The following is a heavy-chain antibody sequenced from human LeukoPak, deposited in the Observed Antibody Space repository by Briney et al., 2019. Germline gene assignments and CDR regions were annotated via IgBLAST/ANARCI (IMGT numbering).Heavy chain of an antibody. Sequence: SETLSLTCTVSGGSVSSGSYYWSWIRQPPGKGLEWIGYIYYSGSTNYNPSLKSRVTISVDTSKNQFSLKLSSVTAADTAVYYCARGLRRITIFGVAPMDVWGQGTTVTVSS. J-gene: IGHJ6*02. CDR2: IYYSGST. D-gene: IGHD3-3*01. CDR1: GGSVSSGSYY. CDR3: ARGLRRITIFGVAPMDV. V-gene: IGHV4-61*01.